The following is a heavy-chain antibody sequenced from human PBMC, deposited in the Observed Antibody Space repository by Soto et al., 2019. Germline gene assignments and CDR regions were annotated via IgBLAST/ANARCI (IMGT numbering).Heavy chain of an antibody. CDR3: GRVHPPPGVTTGAFDI. J-gene: IGHJ3*02. Sequence: ASVKVSCKASGYTFTSYGISWVRQAPGQGLEWMGWISAYNGNTNYAQKLQGRVTMTTDTSTSTAYMELRSLRSDDTAVYYCGRVHPPPGVTTGAFDIWGQGTMVTVSS. CDR2: ISAYNGNT. CDR1: GYTFTSYG. D-gene: IGHD3-22*01. V-gene: IGHV1-18*01.